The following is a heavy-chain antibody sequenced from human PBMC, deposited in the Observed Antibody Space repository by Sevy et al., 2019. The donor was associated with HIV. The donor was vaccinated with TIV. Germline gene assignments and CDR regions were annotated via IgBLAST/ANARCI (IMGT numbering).Heavy chain of an antibody. CDR2: ISWNGGSI. CDR1: GFIFDNYA. V-gene: IGHV3-9*03. J-gene: IGHJ4*02. D-gene: IGHD3-22*01. Sequence: GGSLRLSCAASGFIFDNYAMHWVRQGPGKGLEWVSGISWNGGSIHYADSVKGRFTISRDNAKNSLSLQMHSLRGEDMGVYYCVKDTTIDSSGYYPAGFDYWGQGTLVTVSS. CDR3: VKDTTIDSSGYYPAGFDY.